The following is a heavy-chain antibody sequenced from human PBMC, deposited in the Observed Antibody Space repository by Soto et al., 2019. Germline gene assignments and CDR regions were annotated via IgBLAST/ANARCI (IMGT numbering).Heavy chain of an antibody. Sequence: QVQLQESGPGLVKPSETLSLTCSVSGGSIGSYYWSWIRQPPGKGLEWIGYIYYSGSTNYNPSLKSRVTISVDTSKNQSSLKLSSVTAADTAVYYCARGGWRQIDYWGKGTLVTVSS. J-gene: IGHJ4*02. CDR3: ARGGWRQIDY. CDR2: IYYSGST. CDR1: GGSIGSYY. V-gene: IGHV4-59*08. D-gene: IGHD3-3*01.